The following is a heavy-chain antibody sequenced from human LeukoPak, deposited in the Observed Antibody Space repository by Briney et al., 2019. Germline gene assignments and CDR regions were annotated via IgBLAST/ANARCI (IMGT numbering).Heavy chain of an antibody. V-gene: IGHV4-39*07. CDR1: GGSISSSNYY. CDR2: IYYSGST. J-gene: IGHJ5*02. D-gene: IGHD5-24*01. CDR3: ARHTAEKSNWFDR. Sequence: SETLSLTCTVSGGSISSSNYYWGWIRQPPGKGLEWIGSIYYSGSTYYNPSLKSRVTVSVDTSKNQFSLKVSSVTAADTAVYYCARHTAEKSNWFDRWGQGTLVTVSS.